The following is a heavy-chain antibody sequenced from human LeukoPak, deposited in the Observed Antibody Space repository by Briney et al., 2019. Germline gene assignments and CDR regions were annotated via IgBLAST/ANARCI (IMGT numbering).Heavy chain of an antibody. CDR2: INSNGGST. V-gene: IGHV3-64*02. Sequence: GGSLRLSCTVSGFTVSSNSMSWVRQAPGKGPEYVSAINSNGGSTYYADSVKGRFTISRDNAKNTLYLQMDSLRPEDIGVYYCAREGMYSSSPYVGYYMDVWGKGAAVTVSS. J-gene: IGHJ6*03. CDR3: AREGMYSSSPYVGYYMDV. CDR1: GFTVSSNS. D-gene: IGHD6-13*01.